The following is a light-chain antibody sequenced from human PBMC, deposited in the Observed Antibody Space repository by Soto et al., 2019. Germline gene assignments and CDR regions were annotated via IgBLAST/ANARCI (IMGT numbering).Light chain of an antibody. J-gene: IGKJ4*01. V-gene: IGKV3-20*01. CDR1: QSVSSSN. CDR2: GAS. Sequence: EIVLTQSPGTQSLSPGERATLSCRASQSVSSSNLAWYQQKPGQPPRLPIYGASSRATGVPDRFSGSGSGTDFTLTINRLEPEDFAVYFCQQYGSSPLPFGGGTKVDIK. CDR3: QQYGSSPLP.